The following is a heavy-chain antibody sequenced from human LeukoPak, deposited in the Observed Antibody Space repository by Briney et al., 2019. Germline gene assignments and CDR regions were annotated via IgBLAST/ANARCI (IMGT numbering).Heavy chain of an antibody. D-gene: IGHD6-6*01. V-gene: IGHV4-39*07. Sequence: SETLSLTCTVSGGSISSGTYYWGWVRQPPGKGLEWIGSIYYSGSTSYNPSLKSRVTISVDTSKNQFSLKLDSVTAADTAVYFCAREYSTSSEGDYFDYWGQGSLVTVSS. CDR2: IYYSGST. CDR1: GGSISSGTYY. J-gene: IGHJ4*02. CDR3: AREYSTSSEGDYFDY.